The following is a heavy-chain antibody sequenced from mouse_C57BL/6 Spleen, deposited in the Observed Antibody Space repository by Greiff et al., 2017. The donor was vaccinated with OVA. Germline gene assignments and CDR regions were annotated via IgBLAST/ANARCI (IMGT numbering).Heavy chain of an antibody. CDR2: IGGGGGNT. CDR3: ARHLLIRSPFDY. CDR1: GFTFSSYT. V-gene: IGHV5-9*01. D-gene: IGHD1-1*01. Sequence: EVKLMESGGGLVKPGGSLKLSCAASGFTFSSYTIPWVRQTPEKRREWVAPIGGGGGNTYYPDSVKGRFTISRDNAKNTLYLQMSSLRSEDTALYYCARHLLIRSPFDYWGQGTTLTVSS. J-gene: IGHJ2*01.